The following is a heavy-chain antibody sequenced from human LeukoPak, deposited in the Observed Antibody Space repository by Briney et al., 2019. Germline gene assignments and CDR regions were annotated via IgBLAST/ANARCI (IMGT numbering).Heavy chain of an antibody. D-gene: IGHD6-19*01. V-gene: IGHV4-39*01. J-gene: IGHJ4*02. CDR3: VKSGGYGLIDY. CDR2: IYYTGST. Sequence: PSETLSLTCAVSGAPISGSGYYLGWIRQPPGKGLEWIGNIYYTGSTHYNASLQSRVTISIDMSKNQFSRRLSSVTAADTAMYYCVKSGGYGLIDYWGQGTLVTVSS. CDR1: GAPISGSGYY.